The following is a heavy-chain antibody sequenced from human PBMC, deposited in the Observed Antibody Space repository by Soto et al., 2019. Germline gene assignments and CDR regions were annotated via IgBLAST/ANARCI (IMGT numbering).Heavy chain of an antibody. J-gene: IGHJ5*02. CDR3: ARSGRDCSGGSCYVSGWFDP. CDR2: IIPILGIA. Sequence: SVKVSCKASGGTFGSYTISWVRQAPGQGLEWMGRIIPILGIANYAQKFQGRVTITADKSTSTAYMELSSLRSEDTAVYYCARSGRDCSGGSCYVSGWFDPWGQGTLVTVSS. D-gene: IGHD2-15*01. CDR1: GGTFGSYT. V-gene: IGHV1-69*02.